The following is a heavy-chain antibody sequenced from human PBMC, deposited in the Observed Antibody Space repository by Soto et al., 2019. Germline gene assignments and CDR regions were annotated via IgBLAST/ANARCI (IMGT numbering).Heavy chain of an antibody. CDR2: IYHSGST. CDR3: AREYSSSWYSGS. D-gene: IGHD6-13*01. CDR1: GGSISSSNW. V-gene: IGHV4-4*02. Sequence: ASETLSLTCAVSGGSISSSNWWSWVRQPPGKGLGWIGEIYHSGSTNYNPSLKSRVTISVDKSKNQFSLKLSSVTAADTAVYYCAREYSSSWYSGSWGQGTLVTVSS. J-gene: IGHJ4*02.